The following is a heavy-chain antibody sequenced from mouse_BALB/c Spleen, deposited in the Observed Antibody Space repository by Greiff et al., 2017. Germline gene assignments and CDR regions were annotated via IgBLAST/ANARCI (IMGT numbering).Heavy chain of an antibody. D-gene: IGHD2-3*01. Sequence: EVQVVESGAELVKPGASVKLSCTASGFNIKDTYMHWVKQRPEQGLEWIGRIDPANGNTKYDPKFQGKATITADTSSNTAYLQLSSLTSEDTAVYYCARGGDGYPGYWGQGTTLTVSS. J-gene: IGHJ2*01. V-gene: IGHV14-3*02. CDR3: ARGGDGYPGY. CDR2: IDPANGNT. CDR1: GFNIKDTY.